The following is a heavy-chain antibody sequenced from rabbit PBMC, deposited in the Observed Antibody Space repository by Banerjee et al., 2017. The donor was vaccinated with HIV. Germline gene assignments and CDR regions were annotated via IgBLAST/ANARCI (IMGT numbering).Heavy chain of an antibody. CDR2: IYTGSSGST. D-gene: IGHD6-1*01. Sequence: QSLEESGGDLVKPGASLTLTCTASGFSFSVNYYMCWVRQAPGKGLEWIGCIYTGSSGSTYYASWAKGRFTISKTSSTTVTLQMTSLTAADTATYFCARSYDVIYWGHNLWGQGTLVTVS. V-gene: IGHV1S40*01. J-gene: IGHJ4*01. CDR1: GFSFSVNYY. CDR3: ARSYDVIYWGHNL.